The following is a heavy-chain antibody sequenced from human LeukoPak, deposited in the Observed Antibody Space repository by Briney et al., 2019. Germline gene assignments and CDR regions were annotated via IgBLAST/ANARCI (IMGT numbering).Heavy chain of an antibody. CDR3: ARHSAGKNAFDI. CDR2: IYYSGST. V-gene: IGHV4-39*01. CDR1: GGSINSSSDY. Sequence: SETLSLTCTVAGGSINSSSDYWGWIRQPPGKGLEWIVSIYYSGSTYYNPSLKSRVTISVDTSKNQFSLKLSSVTAADTAVYYCARHSAGKNAFDIWGQGTMVTVSS. J-gene: IGHJ3*02.